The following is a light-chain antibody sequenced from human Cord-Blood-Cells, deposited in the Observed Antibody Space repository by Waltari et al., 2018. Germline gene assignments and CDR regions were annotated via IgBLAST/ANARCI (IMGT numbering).Light chain of an antibody. V-gene: IGLV2-23*03. CDR2: EGS. Sequence: QSALTQPASVSGSPGPSITISCTGTSSVVGRYNLVSWYQQHPGKAPKLMIYEGSKRPSGVSNRCSGYKSGNTASLTRSGLQAEDEADYDCCSYAGSSTFGVFGGGTKLTVL. J-gene: IGLJ3*02. CDR3: CSYAGSSTFGV. CDR1: SSVVGRYNL.